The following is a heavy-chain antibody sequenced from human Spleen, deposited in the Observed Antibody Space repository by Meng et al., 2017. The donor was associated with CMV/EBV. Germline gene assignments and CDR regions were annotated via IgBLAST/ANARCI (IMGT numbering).Heavy chain of an antibody. D-gene: IGHD2-2*01. CDR1: RLNFKIFG. Sequence: GESLKISCATSRLNFKIFGMHWVRQLPGKGLEWVAFIRYDEKTKHYADSVKGRFTISRDNSKNTLYLEMNSLRVEDTALYYCASFFSTSGDTDYWGQGTLVTVSS. CDR2: IRYDEKTK. V-gene: IGHV3-30*02. J-gene: IGHJ4*02. CDR3: ASFFSTSGDTDY.